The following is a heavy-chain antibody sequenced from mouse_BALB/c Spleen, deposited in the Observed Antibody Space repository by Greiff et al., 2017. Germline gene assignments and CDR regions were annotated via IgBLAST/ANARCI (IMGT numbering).Heavy chain of an antibody. CDR1: GFTFSSFG. V-gene: IGHV5-17*02. CDR3: ARPGFSWYDY. Sequence: EVLLVESGGGLVQPGGSRKLSCAASGFTFSSFGMHWVRQAPEKGLEWVAYISSGSSTIYYADTVKGRFTISRDNPKNTLFLQMTSLRSEDTAMYYCARPGFSWYDYWGQGTLVTVSA. CDR2: ISSGSSTI. J-gene: IGHJ3*01.